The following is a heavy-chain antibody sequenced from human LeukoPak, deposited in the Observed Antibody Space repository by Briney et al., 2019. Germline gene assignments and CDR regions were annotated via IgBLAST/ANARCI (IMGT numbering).Heavy chain of an antibody. Sequence: SETLSLTCTVSGGSISSGGYYWSWIRQPPGKGLEWIGYIYHSGSTYYNPSLKSRVTISIDKSRNQFSLNLTSVTAADTAVYYCARGGYSSSWYYFDYWGQGTLVTVSS. CDR1: GGSISSGGYY. D-gene: IGHD6-13*01. J-gene: IGHJ4*02. V-gene: IGHV4-30-2*01. CDR3: ARGGYSSSWYYFDY. CDR2: IYHSGST.